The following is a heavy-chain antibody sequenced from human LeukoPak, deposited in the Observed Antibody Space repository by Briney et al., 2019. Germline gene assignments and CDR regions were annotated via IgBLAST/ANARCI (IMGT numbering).Heavy chain of an antibody. CDR3: AKGLVSIQLWFDY. CDR1: GFSFSSYA. D-gene: IGHD5-18*01. Sequence: GSLRLSCAASGFSFSSYAMTWVRQAPGKGLEWVSINSESGGSTYYADSVWGRFTISRDNSKNTVFLQMNSLRAEDTAVYYCAKGLVSIQLWFDYWGQGTLVTVSS. V-gene: IGHV3-23*01. J-gene: IGHJ5*01. CDR2: NSESGGST.